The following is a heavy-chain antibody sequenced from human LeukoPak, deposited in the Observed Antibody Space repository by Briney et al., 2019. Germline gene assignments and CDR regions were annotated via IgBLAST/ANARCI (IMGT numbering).Heavy chain of an antibody. Sequence: ASVKVSCKASGYTFTSYGISWVRQAPGQGLEWMGCISAYNGNTNYAQKLQGRVTMTTDTSTSTAYMELRSLRSDDTAVYYCARELSGFAENYFDYWGQGTLVTVSS. CDR2: ISAYNGNT. CDR1: GYTFTSYG. J-gene: IGHJ4*02. D-gene: IGHD3-10*01. CDR3: ARELSGFAENYFDY. V-gene: IGHV1-18*01.